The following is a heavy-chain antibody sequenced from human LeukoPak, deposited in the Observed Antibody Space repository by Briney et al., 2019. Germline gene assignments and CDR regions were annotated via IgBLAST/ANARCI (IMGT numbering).Heavy chain of an antibody. J-gene: IGHJ5*02. V-gene: IGHV1-2*02. D-gene: IGHD3-3*01. CDR1: GYSSTDYY. Sequence: ASVKVSCKTSGYSSTDYYIHWVRQAPGQGLEWMGWINTKTGRTSSARKFQGRVTMTRDPSITTVYMDMAWLTSDDTAIYFCARADFIDAGPYLIGPWGQGTLVTVSS. CDR2: INTKTGRT. CDR3: ARADFIDAGPYLIGP.